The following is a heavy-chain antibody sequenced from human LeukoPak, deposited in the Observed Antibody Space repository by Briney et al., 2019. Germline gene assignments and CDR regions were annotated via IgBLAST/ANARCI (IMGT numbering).Heavy chain of an antibody. CDR1: GFTFSSYG. Sequence: GGSLRLSCAASGFTFSSYGMHWVRQATGKGLEWVSAIGTAGDTYYPGSVKGRFTISRENAKNSLYLQMNSLRAGDTAVYYCARGRHQTKYGEPDFDYWGRGTLVTVSS. CDR3: ARGRHQTKYGEPDFDY. J-gene: IGHJ4*02. D-gene: IGHD4-17*01. V-gene: IGHV3-13*04. CDR2: IGTAGDT.